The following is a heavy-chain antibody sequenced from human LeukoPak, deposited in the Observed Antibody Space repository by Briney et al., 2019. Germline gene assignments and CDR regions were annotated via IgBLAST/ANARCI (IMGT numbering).Heavy chain of an antibody. D-gene: IGHD1-26*01. CDR2: IKEDGGAK. CDR1: GSTFSSYW. J-gene: IGHJ4*02. Sequence: GGSLRLSCAASGSTFSSYWMSWVRQAPGKGLEWVANIKEDGGAKNSVDSVKCRFTISRENTMNSLYLEMNSLRAEDTALYYCARDKVGTGPTHLDYWGQGAVVTVSS. V-gene: IGHV3-7*01. CDR3: ARDKVGTGPTHLDY.